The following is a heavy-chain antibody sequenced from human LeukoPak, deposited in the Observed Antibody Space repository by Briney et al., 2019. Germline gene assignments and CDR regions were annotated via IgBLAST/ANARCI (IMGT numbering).Heavy chain of an antibody. CDR3: ASNPRRAYWFDP. J-gene: IGHJ5*02. V-gene: IGHV3-30-3*01. CDR2: ISYDGSNK. D-gene: IGHD6-6*01. CDR1: GFTFSVSA. Sequence: GGSLRLSCAASGFTFSVSAMHWVPEAPGRGRECGSVISYDGSNKYYVDSVKGRLTISRDNSKNTLYLQMNSLRSEDTAVYYRASNPRRAYWFDPWGQGTLVTVSS.